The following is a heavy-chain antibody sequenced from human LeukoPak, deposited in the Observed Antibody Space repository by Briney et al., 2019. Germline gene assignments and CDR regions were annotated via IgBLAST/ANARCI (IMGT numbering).Heavy chain of an antibody. CDR3: AKSREWLVYYGMDV. V-gene: IGHV3-23*01. J-gene: IGHJ6*02. CDR1: GFTFSSYA. Sequence: GGSLRLSCAASGFTFSSYAMSWVRQAPGKGLEWVSAISGSGGSTYYADSVKGRFTISRDNSKNTLYLQMNSLRAEDTAVYYCAKSREWLVYYGMDVWGQGTTVTVSS. CDR2: ISGSGGST. D-gene: IGHD6-19*01.